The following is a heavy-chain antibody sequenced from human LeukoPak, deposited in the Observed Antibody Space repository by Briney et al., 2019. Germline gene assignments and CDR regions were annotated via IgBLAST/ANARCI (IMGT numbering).Heavy chain of an antibody. CDR2: ISSSSSYI. Sequence: GGSLRLSCAASGFTFSRYSMNWVRQAPGKGLEWVSSISSSSSYIYYADSVKGRFTISRDNAKNSLYLQMNSLRAEDTAVYYCARDYCSGGSCYEPFDYWGQGTLVTVSS. V-gene: IGHV3-21*01. CDR3: ARDYCSGGSCYEPFDY. J-gene: IGHJ4*02. D-gene: IGHD2-15*01. CDR1: GFTFSRYS.